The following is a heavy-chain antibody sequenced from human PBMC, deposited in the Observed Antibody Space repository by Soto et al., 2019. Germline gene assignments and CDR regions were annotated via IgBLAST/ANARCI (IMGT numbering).Heavy chain of an antibody. CDR1: GGTFSSYT. J-gene: IGHJ5*02. CDR2: IIPILGIA. Sequence: QVQLVQSGAEVKKPGSSVKVSCKASGGTFSSYTISWVRQAPGQGLEWMGRIIPILGIANYAQKFQGRVTITADKSTRTAYMELSSLRSEHTAVYYCARDLRGKVPAATSGGNTSISFDPWGQGTLVTFSS. D-gene: IGHD2-2*01. CDR3: ARDLRGKVPAATSGGNTSISFDP. V-gene: IGHV1-69*08.